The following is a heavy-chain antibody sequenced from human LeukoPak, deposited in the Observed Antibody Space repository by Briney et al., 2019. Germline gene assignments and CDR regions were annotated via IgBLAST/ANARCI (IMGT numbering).Heavy chain of an antibody. V-gene: IGHV3-23*01. CDR2: ISGSGGST. Sequence: GGSLRLSCAASGFTFSSYAMSWVRQAPGKGLEWVSAISGSGGSTYYADSVKGRFTISRDNSKNTLYLQMNSLRAEDTAVYYCAKGSNPIYYYYYYMDVWGQGTLVTVSS. CDR1: GFTFSSYA. J-gene: IGHJ6*03. D-gene: IGHD4-11*01. CDR3: AKGSNPIYYYYYYMDV.